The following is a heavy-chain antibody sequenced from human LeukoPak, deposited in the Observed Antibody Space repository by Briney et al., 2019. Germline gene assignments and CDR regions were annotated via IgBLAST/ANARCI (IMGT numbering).Heavy chain of an antibody. CDR3: ARDPTIRGIIIGDGYDI. Sequence: GGSLRLSCATSGFTFSIYGMHWVRQAPGKGLECVAFIRYDGSSENYADSMKGRFTISRDNSKNTLYLQMNSLRVEDTAVYYCARDPTIRGIIIGDGYDIWGQGTMVTVSS. V-gene: IGHV3-30*02. J-gene: IGHJ3*02. CDR1: GFTFSIYG. CDR2: IRYDGSSE. D-gene: IGHD2-21*01.